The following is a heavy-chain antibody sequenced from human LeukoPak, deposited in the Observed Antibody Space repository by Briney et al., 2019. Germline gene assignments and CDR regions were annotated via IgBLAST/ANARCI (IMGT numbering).Heavy chain of an antibody. Sequence: PGGSLRLSCAASGFRFSEYTMTWVRQAPGKGPEWVSAIGGRGGSTYYADSLGGRFTISRDNSKDMVYLQMNSLKVEDTATYYCGKEGGAWGQGTKVTVSS. CDR2: IGGRGGST. CDR1: GFRFSEYT. V-gene: IGHV3-23*01. CDR3: GKEGGA. D-gene: IGHD3-16*01. J-gene: IGHJ5*02.